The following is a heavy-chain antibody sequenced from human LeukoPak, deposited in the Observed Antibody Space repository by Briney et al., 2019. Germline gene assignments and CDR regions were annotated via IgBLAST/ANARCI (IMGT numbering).Heavy chain of an antibody. CDR3: ARPRRTRAFDI. Sequence: SETLSLTCAVYGGSFSGYYWSWIRQPPGKGLEWIGEINHSGSTNYNPSLKSRVTISVDTSKNQFSLKLSSVTAADTAVYYCARPRRTRAFDIWGQGTMVTVSS. CDR2: INHSGST. V-gene: IGHV4-34*01. J-gene: IGHJ3*02. CDR1: GGSFSGYY.